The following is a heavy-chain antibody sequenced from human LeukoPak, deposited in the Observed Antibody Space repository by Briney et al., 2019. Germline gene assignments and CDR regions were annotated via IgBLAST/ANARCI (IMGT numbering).Heavy chain of an antibody. Sequence: PSETLSLTCTVSGGSISSYYWSWIRQPPGKGLEWMGYIKYSGSTSYNPSLKSRVTISVDTSKNQFSLKLTSVTAADTAVYYCARDRWLGYWGQGTLVTVSS. CDR2: IKYSGST. CDR3: ARDRWLGY. V-gene: IGHV4-59*01. D-gene: IGHD5-12*01. J-gene: IGHJ4*02. CDR1: GGSISSYY.